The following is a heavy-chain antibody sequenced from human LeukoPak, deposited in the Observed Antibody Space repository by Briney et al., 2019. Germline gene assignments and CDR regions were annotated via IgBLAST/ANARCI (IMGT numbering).Heavy chain of an antibody. Sequence: ASVKVSCKASGYTFTSYDINWVRQATGQGLEWMGWMNPNSGNTGYAQKFQGRVTMTRNTSISTAYMELSSLRSEDTAVYYCARDPLYYHSDTSGYSTFFDYWGQGTLVTVSS. V-gene: IGHV1-8*01. CDR1: GYTFTSYD. CDR3: ARDPLYYHSDTSGYSTFFDY. J-gene: IGHJ4*02. CDR2: MNPNSGNT. D-gene: IGHD3-22*01.